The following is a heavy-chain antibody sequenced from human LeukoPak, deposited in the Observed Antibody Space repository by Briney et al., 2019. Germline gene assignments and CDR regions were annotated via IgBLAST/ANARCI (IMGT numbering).Heavy chain of an antibody. CDR1: GFTFSSYG. Sequence: PGGSLRLSCAASGFTFSSYGMHWVRQAPGQGLEWMGIINPSGGSTSYAQKFQGRVTMTRDTSTSTVYMELSSLRSEDTAAYYCARAHDWNAFDIWGQGTMVTVSS. J-gene: IGHJ3*02. V-gene: IGHV1-46*01. D-gene: IGHD3-9*01. CDR2: INPSGGST. CDR3: ARAHDWNAFDI.